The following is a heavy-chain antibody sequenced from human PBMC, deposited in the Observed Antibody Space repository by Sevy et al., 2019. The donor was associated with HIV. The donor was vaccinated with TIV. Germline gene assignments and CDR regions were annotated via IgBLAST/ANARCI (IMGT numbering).Heavy chain of an antibody. D-gene: IGHD6-13*01. CDR3: VKERVGYISSWYYFDY. V-gene: IGHV3-23*01. Sequence: GGSLRLSCVASGSTVNPYAMSWVRQAPGKGLEWVAVINNSGGSTDYADSVRGRFSISRDNPIVYLEMNSLRVEDTAVYYCVKERVGYISSWYYFDYWGQGTLVTVSS. CDR1: GSTVNPYA. J-gene: IGHJ4*02. CDR2: INNSGGST.